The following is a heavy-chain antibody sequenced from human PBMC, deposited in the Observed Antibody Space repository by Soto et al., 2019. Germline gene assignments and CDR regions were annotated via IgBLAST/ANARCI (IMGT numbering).Heavy chain of an antibody. Sequence: SETLSLTCTVSGGSVSSGSYYWSWIRQPPGKGLEWIGYIYYSGSTNYNPSLKSRVTISVDTSKNQFSLKLSSVTAADTALYYCVRDGNYWGQGTLVTISS. V-gene: IGHV4-61*01. J-gene: IGHJ4*02. CDR3: VRDGNY. CDR2: IYYSGST. D-gene: IGHD1-26*01. CDR1: GGSVSSGSYY.